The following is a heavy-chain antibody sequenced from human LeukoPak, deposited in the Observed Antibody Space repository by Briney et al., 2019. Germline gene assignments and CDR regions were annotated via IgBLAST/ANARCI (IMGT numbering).Heavy chain of an antibody. CDR3: ARPPYGDYPTYYFDY. V-gene: IGHV3-48*01. D-gene: IGHD4-17*01. J-gene: IGHJ4*02. CDR1: GFTFSDYS. CDR2: ISSSSGTI. Sequence: PGGSLRLSCAASGFTFSDYSMNWVRQAPGKGLEWVSYISSSSGTIYYIDSVKGRFTISRDNAKNSLYLQMNSLRAEDTAVYYCARPPYGDYPTYYFDYWGQGTLVTVSS.